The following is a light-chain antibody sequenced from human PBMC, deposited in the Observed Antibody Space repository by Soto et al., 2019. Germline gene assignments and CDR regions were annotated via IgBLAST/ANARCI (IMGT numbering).Light chain of an antibody. J-gene: IGKJ1*01. CDR1: QTISSNY. CDR3: QQYGSSRT. CDR2: GAS. V-gene: IGKV3-20*01. Sequence: EIVLTQSPGTLSLSPGERATLSCRASQTISSNYLAWYQQRPGQPPRLLFYGASSRATGIPDRFSGSGSGTDFTLTITRLEPEDFAVYYCQQYGSSRTFGQGTKVEV.